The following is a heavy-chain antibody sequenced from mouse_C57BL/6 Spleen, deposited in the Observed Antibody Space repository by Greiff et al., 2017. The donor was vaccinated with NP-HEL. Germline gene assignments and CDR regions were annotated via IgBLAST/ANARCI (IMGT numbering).Heavy chain of an antibody. CDR1: GYTFTSYW. Sequence: QVQLQQPGAELVKPGASVKLSCKASGYTFTSYWMHWVKQRPGQGLEWIGMIHPNSGSTNYNEKFQSKATLTVDKSSSTAYMQLSSLTSEDSAVYYCSRGYSEGRKGYYFDYWGQGTTLTVSS. CDR2: IHPNSGST. V-gene: IGHV1-64*01. J-gene: IGHJ2*01. CDR3: SRGYSEGRKGYYFDY. D-gene: IGHD2-14*01.